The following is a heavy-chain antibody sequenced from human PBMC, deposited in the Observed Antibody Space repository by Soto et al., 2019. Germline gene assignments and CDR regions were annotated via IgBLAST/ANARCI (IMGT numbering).Heavy chain of an antibody. CDR2: ISGSSTYI. D-gene: IGHD1-1*01. Sequence: PGGSLRLSCVGSGFTFSNYKMNWVRQAPGQGLEWVSSISGSSTYIYYADSVRGRFTISRDNAKNSVHLQMNSLRVEETAVYFCAREELPPGTSFNSWFDPWGQGTLVTVSS. J-gene: IGHJ5*02. CDR3: AREELPPGTSFNSWFDP. CDR1: GFTFSNYK. V-gene: IGHV3-21*01.